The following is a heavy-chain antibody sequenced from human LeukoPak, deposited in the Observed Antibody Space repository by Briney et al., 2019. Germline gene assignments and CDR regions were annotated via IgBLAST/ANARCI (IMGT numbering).Heavy chain of an antibody. J-gene: IGHJ4*02. D-gene: IGHD1-26*01. CDR3: ARVPPARVGTFDY. CDR2: IHHSGST. CDR1: GGSISGSSYY. Sequence: SETLSLTCTVSGGSISGSSYYWGWIRQSPGKGLEWIGEIHHSGSTNYNPSLKSRVTISVDVSKNHFALSLSPVTAADTAIYYCARVPPARVGTFDYWGQGTLVTVSS. V-gene: IGHV4-39*02.